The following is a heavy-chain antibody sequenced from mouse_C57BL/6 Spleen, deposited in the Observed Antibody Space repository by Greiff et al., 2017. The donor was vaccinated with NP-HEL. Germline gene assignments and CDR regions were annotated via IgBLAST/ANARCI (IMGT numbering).Heavy chain of an antibody. D-gene: IGHD2-4*01. CDR2: IYPGDGDT. Sequence: QVQLQQSGPELVKPGASVKISCKASGYAFSSSWMNWVKQRPGKGLEWIGRIYPGDGDTNYNGKFKGKATLTADKSSSTAYMQLSSLTSEDSAVYFCARPIYYDYDGDVWGTGTTVTVSS. J-gene: IGHJ1*03. CDR1: GYAFSSSW. CDR3: ARPIYYDYDGDV. V-gene: IGHV1-82*01.